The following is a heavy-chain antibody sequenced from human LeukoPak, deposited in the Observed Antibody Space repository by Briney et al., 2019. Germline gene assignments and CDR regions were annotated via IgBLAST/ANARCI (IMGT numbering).Heavy chain of an antibody. CDR1: GFTFSSYS. Sequence: PGGSLRLSCAASGFTFSSYSMNWVRQAPGKGLEWVSYISSSSSTIYYADSVKGRFTISRDNSKNTLYLQMNSLRAEDTAVYYCARAQLSGWYASYWGQGTLVTVSS. D-gene: IGHD6-19*01. CDR2: ISSSSSTI. J-gene: IGHJ4*02. V-gene: IGHV3-48*01. CDR3: ARAQLSGWYASY.